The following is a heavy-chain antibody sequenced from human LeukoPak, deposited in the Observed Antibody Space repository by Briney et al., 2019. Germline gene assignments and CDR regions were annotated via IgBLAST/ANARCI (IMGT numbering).Heavy chain of an antibody. CDR2: MNPNSGNT. V-gene: IGHV1-8*01. J-gene: IGHJ5*02. CDR3: AREVAAADNWFDP. D-gene: IGHD6-13*01. CDR1: GYTFTSYD. Sequence: ASVNVSCKTSGYTFTSYDINWVRQATGQGLEWMGWMNPNSGNTGYAQKFQGRVTMTRNTSISTAYMELSSLRSEDTAVYYCAREVAAADNWFDPWGQGTLVTVSS.